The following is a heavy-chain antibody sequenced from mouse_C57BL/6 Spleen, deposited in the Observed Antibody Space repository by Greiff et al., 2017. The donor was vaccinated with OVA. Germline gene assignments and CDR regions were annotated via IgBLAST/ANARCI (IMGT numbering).Heavy chain of an antibody. Sequence: QVQLKQSGAELVKPGASVKLSCKASGYTFTEYTIHWVKQRSGQGLEWIGWFYPGSGSIKYNEKFKDKATLTADKSSSTVYMALSRLTSEDSAVDCGARHEDGSSYSYCDVWGTGTTVTVSS. D-gene: IGHD1-1*01. V-gene: IGHV1-62-2*01. CDR2: FYPGSGSI. J-gene: IGHJ1*03. CDR1: GYTFTEYT. CDR3: ARHEDGSSYSYCDV.